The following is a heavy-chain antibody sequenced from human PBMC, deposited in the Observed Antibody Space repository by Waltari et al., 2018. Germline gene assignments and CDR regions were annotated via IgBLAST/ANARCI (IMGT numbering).Heavy chain of an antibody. D-gene: IGHD3-3*01. CDR3: ARDGSIFGVMYGLDV. CDR2: INPSGGST. Sequence: QMHLVQSGAEVTKPGASVRVSCTSSGSSFSNYYINWVRQVPGRGLEWMGVINPSGGSTSYAEKFQGRITLTSDTSTSTIYMELSSLTSEDTAVYFCARDGSIFGVMYGLDVWGQGTSVTVSS. V-gene: IGHV1-46*01. J-gene: IGHJ6*02. CDR1: GSSFSNYY.